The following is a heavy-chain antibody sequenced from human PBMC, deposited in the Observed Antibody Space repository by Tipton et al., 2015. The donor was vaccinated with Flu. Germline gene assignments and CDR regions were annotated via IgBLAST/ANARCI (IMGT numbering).Heavy chain of an antibody. D-gene: IGHD4-23*01. CDR1: GGSISSYY. CDR3: ARERRGNHYYYYMDV. J-gene: IGHJ6*03. Sequence: TLSLTCTVSGGSISSYYWSWIRQPPGKGLEWIGYIYYSGSANYNPSLKSRVTISVDTSKNQFSLKLSSVTAADTAVYYCARERRGNHYYYYMDVWGKGTTVTVSS. CDR2: IYYSGSA. V-gene: IGHV4-59*01.